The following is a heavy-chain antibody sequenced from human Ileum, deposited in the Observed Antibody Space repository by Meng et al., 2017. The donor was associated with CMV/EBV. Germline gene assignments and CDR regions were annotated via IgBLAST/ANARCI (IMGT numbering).Heavy chain of an antibody. J-gene: IGHJ1*01. CDR2: MCYNGDT. Sequence: VDVQESGPGLGKPAETLSLPCTVSGDSMSSYCWSWIRQPPGKGLEWIGYMCYNGDTNYNPSLKSRVTISGDTSKNQFSLKLSSVTAADTAVYYCALRGSAAGTFQYWGQGTLVTVSS. V-gene: IGHV4-59*01. CDR1: GDSMSSYC. CDR3: ALRGSAAGTFQY. D-gene: IGHD6-13*01.